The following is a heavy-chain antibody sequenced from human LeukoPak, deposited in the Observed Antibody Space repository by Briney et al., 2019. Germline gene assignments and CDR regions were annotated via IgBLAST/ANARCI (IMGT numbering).Heavy chain of an antibody. J-gene: IGHJ3*02. CDR2: IYYSGST. V-gene: IGHV4-30-4*01. CDR3: ARHKKDHDAFDI. D-gene: IGHD2-15*01. Sequence: SQTLSLTCTVSGGSISSGDYYWSWIRQPPGKGLEWIGYIYYSGSTYYNPSLKSQVTISVDTSKNQFSLKLSSVIAADTAVYYCARHKKDHDAFDIWGQGTMVTVSS. CDR1: GGSISSGDYY.